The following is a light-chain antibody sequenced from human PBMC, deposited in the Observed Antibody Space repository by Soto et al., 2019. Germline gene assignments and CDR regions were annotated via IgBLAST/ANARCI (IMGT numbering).Light chain of an antibody. V-gene: IGKV3-20*01. CDR2: GAS. CDR3: QQYAGSPRT. Sequence: EIVLTQSPGTLSLSPGERATLFCRASQTITTSQLAWYQQKPGQAPRVLIFGASNRATGIPDRFSGSGSGTDFTLTISRLEPEDFAIYYCQQYAGSPRTFGQGTKVDI. CDR1: QTITTSQ. J-gene: IGKJ1*01.